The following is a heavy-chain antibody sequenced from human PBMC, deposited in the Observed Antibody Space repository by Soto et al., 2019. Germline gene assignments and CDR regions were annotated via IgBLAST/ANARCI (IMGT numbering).Heavy chain of an antibody. Sequence: VKVSCKASGGTFSSYAISWVRQAPGQGLECMGGIIPVFGTANYAQKFQGRVTINADESTSTVYMELSSLRSEDTAVYYCARGWNDFPHWGQGTLVTVSS. CDR2: IIPVFGTA. CDR3: ARGWNDFPH. J-gene: IGHJ1*01. V-gene: IGHV1-69*01. D-gene: IGHD1-1*01. CDR1: GGTFSSYA.